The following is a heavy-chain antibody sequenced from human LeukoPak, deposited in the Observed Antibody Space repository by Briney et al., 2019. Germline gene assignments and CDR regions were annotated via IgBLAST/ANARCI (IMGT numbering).Heavy chain of an antibody. CDR2: IRYDGSNK. CDR1: GFTFSSYG. Sequence: GGSLRLSCAASGFTFSSYGMHWVRQAPGKGLEWVAFIRYDGSNKYYADSVKGGFTISRDNSKNTLYLQMNSLRAEDTAVYYCAKDRHPYLDCWGQGTLVTVSS. J-gene: IGHJ4*02. CDR3: AKDRHPYLDC. V-gene: IGHV3-30*02.